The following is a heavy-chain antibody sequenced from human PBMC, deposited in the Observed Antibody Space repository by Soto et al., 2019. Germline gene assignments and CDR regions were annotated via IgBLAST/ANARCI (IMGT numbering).Heavy chain of an antibody. Sequence: ESGGGLVQPGRSLRLSCAASGFTFDDYAMHWVRQAPGKGLEWVSGISWNSGSIGYADSEKGRFTISRDNAKNSLYLQMNSLRAEDTALYYCAKDMFHAGSGAIDYWGQGTLVTVSS. CDR3: AKDMFHAGSGAIDY. J-gene: IGHJ4*02. CDR2: ISWNSGSI. V-gene: IGHV3-9*01. D-gene: IGHD3-10*01. CDR1: GFTFDDYA.